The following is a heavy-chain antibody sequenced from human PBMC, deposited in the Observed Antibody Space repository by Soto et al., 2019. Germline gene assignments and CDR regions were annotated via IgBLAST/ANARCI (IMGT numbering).Heavy chain of an antibody. D-gene: IGHD3-22*01. V-gene: IGHV3-23*01. CDR2: ITGSAGSI. J-gene: IGHJ4*02. CDR1: GFTFDSHA. CDR3: TKDKADKYDSSVDS. Sequence: GALRLSCVGSGFTFDSHAMNWVRQAPGKGLECVAGITGSAGSIYYADSVKGRFTISKDNSKNTLYLQMNSLRAEDTAVYYCTKDKADKYDSSVDSWGQGTQVTVSS.